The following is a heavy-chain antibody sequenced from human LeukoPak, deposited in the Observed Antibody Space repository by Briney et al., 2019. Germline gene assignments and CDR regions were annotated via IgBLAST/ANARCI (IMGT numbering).Heavy chain of an antibody. J-gene: IGHJ5*02. V-gene: IGHV4-59*01. D-gene: IGHD5-18*01. CDR3: ARGYSYGHNWFDP. CDR2: IYYSGST. Sequence: PSETLSLTCTVSGGSISSYYWSWIRQPPGKGLKWIGYIYYSGSTNYNPSLKSRVTISVDTSKNQFSLKLSSVTAADTAVYYCARGYSYGHNWFDPWGQGTLVTVSS. CDR1: GGSISSYY.